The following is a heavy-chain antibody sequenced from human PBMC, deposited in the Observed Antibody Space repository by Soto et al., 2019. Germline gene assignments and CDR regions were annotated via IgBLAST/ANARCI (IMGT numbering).Heavy chain of an antibody. CDR3: ARSDWFAP. V-gene: IGHV3-74*01. J-gene: IGHJ5*02. CDR2: IKSDGSST. Sequence: VQLVESGGGLVQPGGSLRLSCAASGFTFITYWMHWVRQAPGKGLVWVSRIKSDGSSTTYADSVKGRFTISRDNAKNTLYLQMNSLSVEDTAVYYCARSDWFAPWGQGTLVTVSS. CDR1: GFTFITYW.